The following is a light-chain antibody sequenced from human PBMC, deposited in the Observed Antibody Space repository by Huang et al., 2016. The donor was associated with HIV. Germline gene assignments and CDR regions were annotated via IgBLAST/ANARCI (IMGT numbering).Light chain of an antibody. CDR3: QQRSNWRT. V-gene: IGKV3-11*01. CDR1: QSVSSY. CDR2: DAS. Sequence: EIVLTQSPATLSLSPGERATLSCRASQSVSSYLAWYQQKPGQAPRRLIYDASNRATGIPARFSGSGSGTDFTLTISSLEPEDFAVYYCQQRSNWRTFGQGTRLEMK. J-gene: IGKJ5*01.